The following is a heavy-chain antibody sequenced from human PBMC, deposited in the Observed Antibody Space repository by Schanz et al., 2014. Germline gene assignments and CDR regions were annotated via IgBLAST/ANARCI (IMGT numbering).Heavy chain of an antibody. D-gene: IGHD2-21*02. CDR2: ISGSGDHT. J-gene: IGHJ4*02. Sequence: DVQLLESGGGLLQPGGSLRLSCAASGFTFRSSAMSWVRQAPGKGLEWVSVISGSGDHTHYADSVKGRFTISRDTSGNTLYLQMNSLTGEDTAVYYCAKDGVPSPWVCFGGYCYSGGADYWGQGTLVTVSS. V-gene: IGHV3-23*01. CDR3: AKDGVPSPWVCFGGYCYSGGADY. CDR1: GFTFRSSA.